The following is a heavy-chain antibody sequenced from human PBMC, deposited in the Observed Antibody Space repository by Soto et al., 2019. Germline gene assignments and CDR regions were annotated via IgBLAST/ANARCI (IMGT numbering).Heavy chain of an antibody. CDR1: GGSISSGDYY. CDR2: IYYSGST. Sequence: SETLSLTCTVSGGSISSGDYYWSWIRQPPGKGLEWIGYIYYSGSTYYNPSLKSRVTISVDTSKNQFSLKLSSVTAADTAVYYCARIMVYARVFDYWGQGTLVTVSS. CDR3: ARIMVYARVFDY. V-gene: IGHV4-30-4*01. J-gene: IGHJ4*02. D-gene: IGHD2-8*01.